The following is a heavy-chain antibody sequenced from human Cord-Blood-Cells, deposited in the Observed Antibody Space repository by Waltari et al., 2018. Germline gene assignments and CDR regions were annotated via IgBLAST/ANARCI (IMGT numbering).Heavy chain of an antibody. D-gene: IGHD3-10*01. Sequence: QVQLVQSGAEVKKPGSSVKVSCKASGGTFSSYAISWVRQAPGQGLEWMGRISPILGIANYAQKFQGRVTITADKSTSTAYMELSSLRSEDTAVYYCARDMRFRLLWFGAEFDPWGQGTLVTVSS. V-gene: IGHV1-69*09. J-gene: IGHJ5*02. CDR2: ISPILGIA. CDR1: GGTFSSYA. CDR3: ARDMRFRLLWFGAEFDP.